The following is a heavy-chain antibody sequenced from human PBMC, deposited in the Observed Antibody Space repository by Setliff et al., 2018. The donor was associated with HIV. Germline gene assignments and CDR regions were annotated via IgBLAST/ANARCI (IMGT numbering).Heavy chain of an antibody. CDR1: GYAISSGYY. V-gene: IGHV4-61*09. D-gene: IGHD6-19*01. CDR2: IYTSGST. CDR3: ARGRRSSGWYVYH. J-gene: IGHJ4*02. Sequence: SETLSLTCAVSGYAISSGYYWGWIRQPAGKGLEWIGHIYTSGSTNYNPSLKSRVTISVDTSTNQFSLKLSSVTAADTAVYYCARGRRSSGWYVYHWGQGTLVTVSS.